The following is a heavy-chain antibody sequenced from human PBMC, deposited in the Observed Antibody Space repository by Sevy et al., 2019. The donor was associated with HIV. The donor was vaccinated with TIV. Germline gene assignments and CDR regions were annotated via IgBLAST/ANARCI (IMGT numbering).Heavy chain of an antibody. D-gene: IGHD2-15*01. CDR2: IKQDGSVK. CDR1: GFAFSTQW. CDR3: ARDQGWFDY. J-gene: IGHJ4*02. V-gene: IGHV3-7*01. Sequence: GGSLRLSCEASGFAFSTQWMSWVRQVPGKGLEWVANIKQDGSVKHYVDSVRGRLTISRDNAKNSLYLQINSLRADDTAVYYSARDQGWFDYWGQGTVVTVSS.